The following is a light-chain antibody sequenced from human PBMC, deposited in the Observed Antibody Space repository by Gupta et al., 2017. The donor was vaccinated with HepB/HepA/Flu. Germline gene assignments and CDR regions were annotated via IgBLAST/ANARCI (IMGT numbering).Light chain of an antibody. CDR2: DDT. CDR1: NIGSKK. V-gene: IGLV3-21*03. Sequence: SFVLTQPPSVSVATGKTAIITCGGNNIGSKKVHWYQQKPGQAPVLVVYDDTNRPSGIPERFSGSNSRNTATLTISRVAAGDEADYYCQVWDTSSDWVFGGGTKLAVL. J-gene: IGLJ3*02. CDR3: QVWDTSSDWV.